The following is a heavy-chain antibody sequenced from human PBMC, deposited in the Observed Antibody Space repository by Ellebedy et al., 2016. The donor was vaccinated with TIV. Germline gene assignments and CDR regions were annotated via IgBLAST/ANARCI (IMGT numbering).Heavy chain of an antibody. Sequence: GGSLRLXXPASGITSSSSSMNWVRQAPGKGPEWVSVIASDGRYKHYADSVKGRFTISRDNSKNTLFLQMNSLGAEDTAVYFCVREGGEAGKAFDIWGRGTMVTVPS. CDR3: VREGGEAGKAFDI. D-gene: IGHD2-21*01. V-gene: IGHV3-30*04. CDR2: IASDGRYK. CDR1: GITSSSSS. J-gene: IGHJ3*02.